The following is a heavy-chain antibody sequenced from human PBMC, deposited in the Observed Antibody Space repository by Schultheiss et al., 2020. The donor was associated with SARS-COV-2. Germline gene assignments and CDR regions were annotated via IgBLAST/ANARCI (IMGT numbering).Heavy chain of an antibody. CDR2: MNPNSGNT. CDR3: ARVNGYSSSWYPLYYFDY. J-gene: IGHJ4*02. V-gene: IGHV1-8*01. CDR1: GYTFTSYD. D-gene: IGHD6-13*01. Sequence: ASVKVSCKASGYTFTSYDINWVRQATGQGLEWMGWMNPNSGNTGYAQKFQGRVTMTTDTSTSTAYMELRSLRSDDTAVYYCARVNGYSSSWYPLYYFDYWGQGTLVTVSS.